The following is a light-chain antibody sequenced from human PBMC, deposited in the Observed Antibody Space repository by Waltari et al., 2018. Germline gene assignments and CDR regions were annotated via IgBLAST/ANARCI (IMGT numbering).Light chain of an antibody. Sequence: DIQMTQSPSSLSASVGDTVTVTCRASQSIMRYLNWYQQKPGKAPKLLIYSASTLQNGVPPRVSGSGSETDFTLTIYSLQPDDVATYYCQQSYSSASFGGGTKVEIK. CDR3: QQSYSSAS. J-gene: IGKJ4*01. V-gene: IGKV1-39*01. CDR2: SAS. CDR1: QSIMRY.